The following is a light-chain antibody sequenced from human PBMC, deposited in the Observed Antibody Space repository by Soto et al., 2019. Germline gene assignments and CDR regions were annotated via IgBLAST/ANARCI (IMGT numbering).Light chain of an antibody. CDR3: QSYDSSLSGAEV. J-gene: IGLJ1*01. Sequence: QSVLTQPPSVSGAPGQRVTISCTGSSANIGAGHDVHWYQHLPGTAPKLLIYGNINRPSGVPDRFSGSKSGTSASLAITRLQAEDEADYYCQSYDSSLSGAEVFGTGTKLTVL. CDR2: GNI. V-gene: IGLV1-40*01. CDR1: SANIGAGHD.